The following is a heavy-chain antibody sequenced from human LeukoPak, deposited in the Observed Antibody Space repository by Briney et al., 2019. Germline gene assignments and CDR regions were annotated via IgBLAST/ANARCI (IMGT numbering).Heavy chain of an antibody. D-gene: IGHD3-22*01. J-gene: IGHJ1*01. V-gene: IGHV1-18*01. CDR2: ISAYNGNT. CDR3: ATASQDYYDSSGYYTPAEYFQH. CDR1: GYTFTSYG. Sequence: GASVKVSCKASGYTFTSYGISWVRQAPGQGLEWMGWISAYNGNTNYAQKPQGRVTMTTDTSTSTAYMELRSLRSDDTAVYYCATASQDYYDSSGYYTPAEYFQHWGQGTLVTVSS.